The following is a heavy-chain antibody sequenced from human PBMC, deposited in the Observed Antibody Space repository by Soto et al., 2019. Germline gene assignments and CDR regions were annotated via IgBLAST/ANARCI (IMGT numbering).Heavy chain of an antibody. V-gene: IGHV3-53*04. CDR3: ARVAYDFWSGYLTYYYYYYMDV. CDR2: IYSGGST. Sequence: GGSLRLSCAASGFTVSSNYMSWVRQAPGKGLEWVSVIYSGGSTYYADSVKGRFTISRHNSKNTLYLQMNNLRAEDTAVYYCARVAYDFWSGYLTYYYYYYMDVWGKGTTVTVS. D-gene: IGHD3-3*01. CDR1: GFTVSSNY. J-gene: IGHJ6*03.